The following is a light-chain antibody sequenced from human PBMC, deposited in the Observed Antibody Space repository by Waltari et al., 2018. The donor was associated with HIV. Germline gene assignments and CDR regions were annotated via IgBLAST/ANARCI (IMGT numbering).Light chain of an antibody. Sequence: DIQMTQSPSSLSASVGDRVSITCQASQDIDNCLNWYQQKPDKAPKLLIYTASNLETGVPSRFSGSGSGTHFTFTISSLQSEDIATYYCQQYDNLPHTFGQGTKVEIK. CDR3: QQYDNLPHT. CDR1: QDIDNC. J-gene: IGKJ2*01. V-gene: IGKV1-33*01. CDR2: TAS.